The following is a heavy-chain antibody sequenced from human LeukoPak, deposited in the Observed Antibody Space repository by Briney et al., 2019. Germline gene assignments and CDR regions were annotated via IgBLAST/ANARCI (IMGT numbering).Heavy chain of an antibody. Sequence: SETLSLTCTVSGGSINNFYWYWVRQPPGKGLEWIGYIYYTGGTNHNPSPKSRVTISVDTSNNLFSLRLTYVTAADTAVYYCARVGDSGSSFDYRGQGIQVTVSS. J-gene: IGHJ4*02. V-gene: IGHV4-59*01. CDR2: IYYTGGT. CDR1: GGSINNFY. CDR3: ARVGDSGSSFDY. D-gene: IGHD3-10*01.